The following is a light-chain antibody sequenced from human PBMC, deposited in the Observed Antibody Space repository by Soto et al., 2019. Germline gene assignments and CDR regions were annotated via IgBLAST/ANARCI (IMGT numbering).Light chain of an antibody. V-gene: IGKV1-39*01. Sequence: DIRMTQSPSSLSASVGDTVTITCRASQGISDYLSWFQHKPGEAPKLLIYTASSLQGGVPLRFSGAGSRTDFRLTISGLQPEDSATYYCQQTYTFPWTFGQGTKVEIK. CDR2: TAS. J-gene: IGKJ1*01. CDR1: QGISDY. CDR3: QQTYTFPWT.